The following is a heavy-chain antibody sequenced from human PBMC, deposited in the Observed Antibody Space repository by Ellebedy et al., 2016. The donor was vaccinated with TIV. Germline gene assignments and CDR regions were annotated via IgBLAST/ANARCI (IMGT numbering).Heavy chain of an antibody. CDR2: VTDTGNNK. CDR1: GLTFSSHA. D-gene: IGHD3-10*01. Sequence: PGGSLRLSCAASGLTFSSHAMVWVRQAPGKGLEWVASVTDTGNNKYYADSVKGRFTISRDNSKNTLNLQMNRLKTEDTAVYYCARDLYFGECDALDIWGQGTMVTVSS. V-gene: IGHV3-30-3*01. J-gene: IGHJ3*02. CDR3: ARDLYFGECDALDI.